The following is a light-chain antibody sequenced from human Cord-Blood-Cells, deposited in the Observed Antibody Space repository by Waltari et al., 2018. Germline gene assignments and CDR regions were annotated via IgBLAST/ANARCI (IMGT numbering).Light chain of an antibody. Sequence: DIVMTQSPDSLAVSPGEPATITCKSSQSVLYSSKNKNYLAWYQQKPGQPPKLLIYWASTRVSGVPDRFSGSGSGTDFTLTISSLQAEDVAVYYCQQYYSTPLTFGGGTKVEIK. V-gene: IGKV4-1*01. J-gene: IGKJ4*01. CDR1: QSVLYSSKNKNY. CDR2: WAS. CDR3: QQYYSTPLT.